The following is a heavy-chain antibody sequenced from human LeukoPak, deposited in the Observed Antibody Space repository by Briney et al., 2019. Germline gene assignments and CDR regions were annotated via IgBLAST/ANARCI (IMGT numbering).Heavy chain of an antibody. CDR3: TTLVSGINY. J-gene: IGHJ4*02. CDR2: INPKTGGS. D-gene: IGHD1-20*01. CDR1: GYTFTGYY. Sequence: ASVKVSCKASGYTFTGYYMHWVRQAPGQGLEWLGRINPKTGGSNYAQKFQGRVTMSSDTSTSTAYVELSRLNSDDTAVYYCTTLVSGINYWGQGTLVTVSS. V-gene: IGHV1-2*06.